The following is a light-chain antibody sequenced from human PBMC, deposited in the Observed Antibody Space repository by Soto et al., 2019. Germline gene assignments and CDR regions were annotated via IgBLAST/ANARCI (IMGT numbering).Light chain of an antibody. V-gene: IGLV2-14*01. J-gene: IGLJ1*01. CDR3: SSYTSSSTLMV. CDR2: EVS. Sequence: QSALTQPASVSGSPGQSITISCTGTSSDVGGYNYVSWYQQHPGKAPKLMIYEVSNRPSGVSNRFSGSKSGNTASLTISGLQAEDEADYYCSSYTSSSTLMVFGTGTKLTGL. CDR1: SSDVGGYNY.